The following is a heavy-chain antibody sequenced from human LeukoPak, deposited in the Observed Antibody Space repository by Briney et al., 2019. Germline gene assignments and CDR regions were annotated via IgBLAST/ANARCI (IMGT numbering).Heavy chain of an antibody. V-gene: IGHV1-18*01. J-gene: IGHJ4*02. CDR2: ISAYNGNT. D-gene: IGHD6-19*01. CDR3: AREVYMIAVAGRTFDY. CDR1: GYTFTSYG. Sequence: ASVKVSCKASGYTFTSYGISWVRQAPGQGLEWMGWISAYNGNTNYAQKLQGRVTMTTDTSTSTAYMELRSLRSDDTAVYYCAREVYMIAVAGRTFDYWGQGTLVTVSS.